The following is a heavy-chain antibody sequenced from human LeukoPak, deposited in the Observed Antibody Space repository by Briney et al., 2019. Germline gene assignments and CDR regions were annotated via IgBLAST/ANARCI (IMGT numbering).Heavy chain of an antibody. CDR2: VSSNGAKT. J-gene: IGHJ4*02. D-gene: IGHD6-6*01. CDR1: GFTFSSYA. V-gene: IGHV3-23*01. Sequence: PGGSLRLSCAASGFTFSSYAITWVRQAPGKGLEWVSAVSSNGAKTYYADSVKGRFTISRDNSENTLYLQLNSLRAEDTAVYFCAKGSAAARPYYFDYWGQGTLVTVSS. CDR3: AKGSAAARPYYFDY.